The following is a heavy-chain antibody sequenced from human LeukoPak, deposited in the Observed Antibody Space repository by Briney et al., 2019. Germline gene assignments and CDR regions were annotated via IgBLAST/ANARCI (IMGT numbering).Heavy chain of an antibody. J-gene: IGHJ4*02. CDR3: ARDALRYCSSTSRYPDY. Sequence: PSETLSLTCPVSGGSISSDGYYWSWIRQHPGMGLEGIGNLYYSGSTYYNPSLKSRVTISVDTSKNQCSLKLSSVTAADTAVYYCARDALRYCSSTSRYPDYWGQGTLVTVSS. CDR1: GGSISSDGYY. V-gene: IGHV4-31*03. D-gene: IGHD2-2*01. CDR2: LYYSGST.